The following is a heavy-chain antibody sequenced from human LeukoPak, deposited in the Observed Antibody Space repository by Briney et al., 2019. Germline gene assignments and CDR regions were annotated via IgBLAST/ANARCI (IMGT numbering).Heavy chain of an antibody. CDR1: GFTFSSYG. V-gene: IGHV3-33*01. CDR3: ARDRGGSYTVFDY. D-gene: IGHD1-26*01. Sequence: PGRSLRLSCAASGFTFSSYGMHWVRQAPGKGLEWVAVIWYDGSNKYYADSVKGRFTISRDNSKNTLYLQMNSLRAEDTAVYYCARDRGGSYTVFDYWGQGTLVTVSS. CDR2: IWYDGSNK. J-gene: IGHJ4*02.